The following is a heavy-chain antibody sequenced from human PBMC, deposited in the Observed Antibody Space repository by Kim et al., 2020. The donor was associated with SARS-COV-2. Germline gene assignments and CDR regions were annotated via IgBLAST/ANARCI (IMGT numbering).Heavy chain of an antibody. D-gene: IGHD3-10*01. CDR2: ISSSSSYI. CDR3: ARAPGFRESNGNY. J-gene: IGHJ4*02. Sequence: GGSLRLSCAASGFTFSSYSMNWVRQAPGKGLEWVSSISSSSSYIYYADSVKGRFTISRDNAKNSLYLQMNSLRAEDTAVYYCARAPGFRESNGNYWGQGTLVTVSS. V-gene: IGHV3-21*01. CDR1: GFTFSSYS.